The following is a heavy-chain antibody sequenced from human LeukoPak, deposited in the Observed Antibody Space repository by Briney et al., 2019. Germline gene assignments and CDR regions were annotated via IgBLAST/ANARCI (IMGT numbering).Heavy chain of an antibody. CDR3: ASGKEAAAIDY. D-gene: IGHD6-13*01. CDR1: GGTFSSYA. CDR2: IIPILGIA. J-gene: IGHJ4*02. Sequence: SVEVSCKASGGTFSSYAISWVRQAPGQGLEWMGRIIPILGIANYAQKFQGRVTITADKSTSTAYMELSSLRSEDTAVYYCASGKEAAAIDYWGQGTLVTVSS. V-gene: IGHV1-69*04.